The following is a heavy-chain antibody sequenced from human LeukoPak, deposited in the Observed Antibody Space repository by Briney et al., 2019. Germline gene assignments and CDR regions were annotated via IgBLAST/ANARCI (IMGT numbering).Heavy chain of an antibody. J-gene: IGHJ4*02. CDR3: ATLVYSGSRYHFDT. CDR2: FLYSGTT. V-gene: IGHV4-59*02. D-gene: IGHD1-26*01. CDR1: NGAAKNYY. Sequence: SETLSLTCSVSNGAAKNYYLTWIRQPPGQGLEWIGNFLYSGTTTYRASLDSRLIISVDNSKNTVSLRLFSVTAADTAVYYCATLVYSGSRYHFDTWGQGTLVTVSS.